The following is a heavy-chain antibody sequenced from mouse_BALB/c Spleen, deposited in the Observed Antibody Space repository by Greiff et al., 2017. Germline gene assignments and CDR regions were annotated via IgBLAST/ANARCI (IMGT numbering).Heavy chain of an antibody. V-gene: IGHV5-17*02. J-gene: IGHJ4*01. CDR3: ARRWLLRGYYAMDY. Sequence: DVKLVESGGGLVQPGGSRKLSCAASGFTFSSFGMHWVRQAPEKGLEWVAYISSGSSTIYYADTVKGRFTISRDNPKNTLFLQMTSLRSEDTAMYYCARRWLLRGYYAMDYWGQGTSVTVSS. CDR2: ISSGSSTI. CDR1: GFTFSSFG. D-gene: IGHD2-3*01.